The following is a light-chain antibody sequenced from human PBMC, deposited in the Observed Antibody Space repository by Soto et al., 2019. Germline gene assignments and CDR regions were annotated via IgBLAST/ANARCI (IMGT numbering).Light chain of an antibody. V-gene: IGKV3-15*01. CDR3: QQYNNWPPWT. CDR2: GAS. CDR1: QSVSSN. Sequence: EVVMTQSPATLSVSPGERATLSCRASQSVSSNLAWYQQKPGQAPRLLIYGASTRATGIPARFSGSGSGTEFTLTISSLHSEDFAVYYCQQYNNWPPWTFGQETKVEIK. J-gene: IGKJ1*01.